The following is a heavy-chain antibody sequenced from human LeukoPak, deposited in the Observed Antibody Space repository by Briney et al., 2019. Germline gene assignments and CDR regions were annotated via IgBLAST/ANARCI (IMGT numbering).Heavy chain of an antibody. CDR1: GYTFTGYY. CDR2: INPNSGDT. J-gene: IGHJ3*01. V-gene: IGHV1-2*02. D-gene: IGHD3-10*01. Sequence: ASVKVSCKASGYTFTGYYMHWVRQAPGQGLEWMGRINPNSGDTKYAQNFQGRVTMTRDTSIDTAYMELSGLRSDDTAVYYCARVGFERPHSSISVVRGVIRPNAFDLWGQGTMVTVSS. CDR3: ARVGFERPHSSISVVRGVIRPNAFDL.